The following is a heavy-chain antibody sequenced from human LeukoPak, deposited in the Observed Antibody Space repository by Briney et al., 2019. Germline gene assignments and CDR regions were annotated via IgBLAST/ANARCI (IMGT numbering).Heavy chain of an antibody. V-gene: IGHV3-33*08. CDR3: ARDKGLHSSGWYAYGMDV. CDR1: GFTFSSSW. Sequence: PGGSLRLSCAASGFTFSSSWMSWVRQAPGKGLEWVAVIWYDGSNKYYADSVKGRFTISRDNSKNTLYLQMNSLRAEDTAVYYCARDKGLHSSGWYAYGMDVWGQGTTVTVSS. CDR2: IWYDGSNK. D-gene: IGHD6-19*01. J-gene: IGHJ6*02.